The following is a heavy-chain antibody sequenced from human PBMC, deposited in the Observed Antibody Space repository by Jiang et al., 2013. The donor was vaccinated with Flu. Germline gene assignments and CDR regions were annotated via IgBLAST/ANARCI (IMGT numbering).Heavy chain of an antibody. Sequence: RLSCAASGFTFSNYAMNWVRQAPGKGLEWVSGISGSGGSTYYADSVKGRFTISRDDSKNTLYLQMNSLRAEDTAVYYCAKHLWFGEFSSSLYDYWGQGTLVTVSS. D-gene: IGHD3-10*01. V-gene: IGHV3-23*01. CDR1: GFTFSNYA. J-gene: IGHJ4*02. CDR3: AKHLWFGEFSSSLYDY. CDR2: ISGSGGST.